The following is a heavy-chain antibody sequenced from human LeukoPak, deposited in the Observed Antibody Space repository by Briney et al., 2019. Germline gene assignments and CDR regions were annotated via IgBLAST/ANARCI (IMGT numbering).Heavy chain of an antibody. CDR1: GFTFSNYA. CDR3: AKDRPLNWGYHFDY. Sequence: GGTLRLSCAASGFTFSNYAMSWVRQAPGKGLEWVSSISGSGGSTYYADSVKGRFTISRDNSKNTMSLQMNSLRAEDTAVYYCAKDRPLNWGYHFDYWGQGTLVTVSS. V-gene: IGHV3-23*01. D-gene: IGHD7-27*01. J-gene: IGHJ4*02. CDR2: ISGSGGST.